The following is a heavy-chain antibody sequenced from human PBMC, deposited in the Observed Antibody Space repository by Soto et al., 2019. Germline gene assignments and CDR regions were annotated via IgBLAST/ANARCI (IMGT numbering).Heavy chain of an antibody. Sequence: PLETLSLTCTVSGGSIISGDYYWSWIRQPPGKGLEWIGYIYYSGSTYYNPSLKSRVTISVDTSKNQFSLKLSSVTAADTAVYYCAPSSSLVGVPWFDPWGQGTLVTVSS. D-gene: IGHD6-6*01. CDR2: IYYSGST. CDR1: GGSIISGDYY. CDR3: APSSSLVGVPWFDP. V-gene: IGHV4-30-4*01. J-gene: IGHJ5*02.